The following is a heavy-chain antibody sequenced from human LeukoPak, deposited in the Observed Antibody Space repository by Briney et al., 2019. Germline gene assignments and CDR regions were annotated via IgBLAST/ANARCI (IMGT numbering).Heavy chain of an antibody. V-gene: IGHV4-34*01. J-gene: IGHJ4*02. Sequence: PSETLSLTCAVYGGSFSGYYWSWIRQPPGKGLEWIGEINHSGSTNYNPSLKSRVTISVDTSKNQFSLKLSSVTAADTAVYYCARRSAAGRPPFDYWGQGTLVTVSS. D-gene: IGHD6-25*01. CDR2: INHSGST. CDR1: GGSFSGYY. CDR3: ARRSAAGRPPFDY.